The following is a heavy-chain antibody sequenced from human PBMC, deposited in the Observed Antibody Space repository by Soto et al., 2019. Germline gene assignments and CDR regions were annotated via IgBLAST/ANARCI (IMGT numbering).Heavy chain of an antibody. CDR2: ISAYNGKT. V-gene: IGHV1-18*04. CDR1: GYTFTCCG. CDR3: AKEDTAMGFDD. J-gene: IGHJ4*02. Sequence: VSMKVPWKASGYTFTCCGINWVRQAPGQGLEWVGWISAYNGKTNYAQRLQGRVTMTTDTSTSTAYMELRSLRSDDTAVYYCAKEDTAMGFDDWGQGTLENVSS. D-gene: IGHD5-18*01.